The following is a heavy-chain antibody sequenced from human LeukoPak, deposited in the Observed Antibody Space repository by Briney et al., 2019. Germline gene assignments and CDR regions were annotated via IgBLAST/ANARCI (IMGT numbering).Heavy chain of an antibody. V-gene: IGHV4-59*01. CDR3: ARRHCSSTSCYENWFDP. D-gene: IGHD2-2*01. J-gene: IGHJ5*02. CDR2: IYYSGST. Sequence: PSETLSLTCTVSGGSISSYYWSWIRQPPGKGLEWIGYIYYSGSTNYNPSLKSRVTISVDTSKNQFSLKLSSVTAADTAVYYCARRHCSSTSCYENWFDPWGQGTLVTVSS. CDR1: GGSISSYY.